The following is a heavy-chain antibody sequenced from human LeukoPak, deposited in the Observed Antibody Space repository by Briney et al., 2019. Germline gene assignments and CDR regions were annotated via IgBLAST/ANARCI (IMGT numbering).Heavy chain of an antibody. D-gene: IGHD3-16*01. V-gene: IGHV4-59*01. CDR1: GGSISSYY. CDR2: IYYTGST. CDR3: ARARGDGLCFDY. Sequence: SETLSLTCTVSGGSISSYYWSWIRQPPGKGLEWIGYIYYTGSTNHNPSLKSRVTISVDTSKNQFSLKLSSETAADTAVYYCARARGDGLCFDYWGQGALVTVSS. J-gene: IGHJ4*02.